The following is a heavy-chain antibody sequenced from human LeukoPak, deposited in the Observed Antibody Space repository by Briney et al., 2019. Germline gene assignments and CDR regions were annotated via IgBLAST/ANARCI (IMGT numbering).Heavy chain of an antibody. CDR1: SYTVTSYG. V-gene: IGHV1-18*01. D-gene: IGHD3-22*01. CDR3: ARSGPSRYYDSSGYSDY. CDR2: LSAYNGNT. Sequence: AAVKACCKASSYTVTSYGISWARHSPGQGHDRKRLLSAYNGNTNYAQKLQGRVTMTTDTSTSTAYMELRSLRSDDTAVYYCARSGPSRYYDSSGYSDYWGQGTLVTVSS. J-gene: IGHJ4*02.